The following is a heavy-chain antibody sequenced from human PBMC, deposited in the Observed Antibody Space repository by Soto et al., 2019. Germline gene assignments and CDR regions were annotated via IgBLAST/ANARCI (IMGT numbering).Heavy chain of an antibody. Sequence: HPVGSLRLSCAASGFTFSSYAMSWVRQAPGKGLEWVSAISGSGGSTYYADSVKGRFTISRDNSKNTLYLQMNSLRAEDTAVYYCAGGAYYYYYGMDVWGQGTTVTVSS. D-gene: IGHD1-26*01. CDR2: ISGSGGST. V-gene: IGHV3-23*01. CDR1: GFTFSSYA. CDR3: AGGAYYYYYGMDV. J-gene: IGHJ6*02.